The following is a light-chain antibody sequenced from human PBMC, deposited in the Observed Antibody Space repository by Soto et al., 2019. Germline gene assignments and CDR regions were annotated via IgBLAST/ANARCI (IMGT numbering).Light chain of an antibody. CDR3: QSHYIPPRT. J-gene: IGKJ1*01. CDR1: QGISSY. V-gene: IGKV1D-8*01. Sequence: VIWMTQSPSLLSASTGDRVTISCRMSQGISSYLAWYQQKPGKAPELLIYAASTLQSGVPSRFSGSGSGEEFTLTISTPQPDDYASSYCQSHYIPPRTLAQGNNVDI. CDR2: AAS.